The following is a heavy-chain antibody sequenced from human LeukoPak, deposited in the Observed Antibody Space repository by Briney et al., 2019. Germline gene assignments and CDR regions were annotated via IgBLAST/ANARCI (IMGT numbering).Heavy chain of an antibody. D-gene: IGHD5-18*01. CDR3: ARGGSRQYNF. V-gene: IGHV3-7*01. CDR2: IRHDGSEK. CDR1: GFTFSSYW. J-gene: IGHJ4*02. Sequence: GGSLRLSCAASGFTFSSYWMSWVRQAPGRGLEWVANIRHDGSEKYYVDSVKGRFTISRDNAKDSLYLQMNSLRVEDTAVYYCARGGSRQYNFWGQGTLVTVSS.